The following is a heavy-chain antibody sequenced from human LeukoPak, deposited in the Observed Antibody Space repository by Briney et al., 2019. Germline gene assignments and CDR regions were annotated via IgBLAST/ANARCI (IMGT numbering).Heavy chain of an antibody. J-gene: IGHJ4*03. CDR3: ARWYSHGRYFDY. CDR1: GGSIRNYY. V-gene: IGHV4-59*01. CDR2: TSDSGHT. D-gene: IGHD1-26*01. Sequence: SETLSLTCTVSGGSIRNYYWNWIRQPPGKGPEWIGYTSDSGHTDYSPSLKSRVTTSVDLSKNQLSLKLTSATAADTAVYYCARWYSHGRYFDYWGPGALVTVSS.